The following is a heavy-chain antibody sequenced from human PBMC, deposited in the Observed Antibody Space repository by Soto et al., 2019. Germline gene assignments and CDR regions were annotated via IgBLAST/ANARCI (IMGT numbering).Heavy chain of an antibody. CDR2: IIPIFGTA. J-gene: IGHJ6*02. D-gene: IGHD1-7*01. V-gene: IGHV1-69*13. CDR1: GGTFSSYA. CDR3: ASWGTEDNWNYVVGNYGMDV. Sequence: SVKVSCKASGGTFSSYAISWVRQAPGQGLERMGGIIPIFGTANYAQKFQGRVTITADESTSTAYMELSSLRSEDTAVYYCASWGTEDNWNYVVGNYGMDVWGQGTTVTVSS.